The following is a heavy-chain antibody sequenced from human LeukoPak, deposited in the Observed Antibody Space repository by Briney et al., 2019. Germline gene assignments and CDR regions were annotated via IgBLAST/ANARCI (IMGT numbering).Heavy chain of an antibody. CDR2: INHRGST. D-gene: IGHD1-26*01. CDR1: GYSIASDYY. Sequence: PSETLSLTCTVSGYSIASDYYWGWIRQPPGKGREGIGEINHRGSTNYNPSLKRRVNISVDTSKNQLPLKLSSVPAADTAVYYCARGLGRRSVYYYYYMDVWGKGTTVTVSS. CDR3: ARGLGRRSVYYYYYMDV. V-gene: IGHV4-38-2*02. J-gene: IGHJ6*03.